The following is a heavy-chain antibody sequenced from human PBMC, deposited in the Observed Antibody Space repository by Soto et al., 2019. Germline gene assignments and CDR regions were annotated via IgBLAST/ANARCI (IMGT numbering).Heavy chain of an antibody. D-gene: IGHD3-10*01. CDR1: GDTFNFYT. V-gene: IGHV1-69*02. Sequence: QVQLVQSGAEVRKPGSAVRVSCKASGDTFNFYTINWVRQAPGLGLEWMGRVNPILTMSNYARKFEGRVTITADKSTTTAYMELRGLRSDDTAIYYCATSYGSGYRAFDYWGQGALVTVSS. CDR2: VNPILTMS. J-gene: IGHJ4*02. CDR3: ATSYGSGYRAFDY.